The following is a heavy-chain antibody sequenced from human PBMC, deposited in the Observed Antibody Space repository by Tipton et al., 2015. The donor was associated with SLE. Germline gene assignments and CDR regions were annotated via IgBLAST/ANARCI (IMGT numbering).Heavy chain of an antibody. CDR3: ARNLYMAAAGTGGY. J-gene: IGHJ4*02. CDR1: GFTSSSYE. D-gene: IGHD6-13*01. Sequence: SLRLSCAASGFTSSSYEMNWVRQAPGKGLEWVSYISSSGSTIYYADSVKGRFTISRDNAKNSLYLQMNSLRAEDTAVYYCARNLYMAAAGTGGYWGQGTLVTVSS. CDR2: ISSSGSTI. V-gene: IGHV3-48*03.